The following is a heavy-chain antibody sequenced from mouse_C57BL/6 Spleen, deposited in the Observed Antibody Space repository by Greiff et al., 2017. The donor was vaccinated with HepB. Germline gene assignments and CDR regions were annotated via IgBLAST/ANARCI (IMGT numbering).Heavy chain of an antibody. D-gene: IGHD1-1*01. Sequence: EVQLQESGGGLVKPGGSLKLSCAASGFTFSDYGMHWVRQAPEKGLEWVAYISSGSSTIYYADTVKGRFTISRDNAKNTLFLQMTSLRSEDTAMYYCATLFFYYYGEDYWGQGTTLTVSS. CDR3: ATLFFYYYGEDY. CDR2: ISSGSSTI. CDR1: GFTFSDYG. J-gene: IGHJ2*01. V-gene: IGHV5-17*01.